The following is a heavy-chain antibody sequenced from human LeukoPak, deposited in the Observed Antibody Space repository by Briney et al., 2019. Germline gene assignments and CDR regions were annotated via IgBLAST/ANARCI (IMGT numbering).Heavy chain of an antibody. CDR1: GFPLSNYG. V-gene: IGHV3-30*18. D-gene: IGHD2-21*02. Sequence: GGSLRLSCAASGFPLSNYGMHWVRQSPGKALEWVAVISSNGIHKYYADSVKGLFTISRDNSKNTLYLQMNSLRAEDTAVYYCAKGAVDCGGDCYPPQPYFDYWGQGTLVTVSS. CDR2: ISSNGIHK. CDR3: AKGAVDCGGDCYPPQPYFDY. J-gene: IGHJ4*02.